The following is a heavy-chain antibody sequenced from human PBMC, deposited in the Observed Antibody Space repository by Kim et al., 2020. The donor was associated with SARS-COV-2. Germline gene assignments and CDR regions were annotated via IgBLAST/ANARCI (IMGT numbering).Heavy chain of an antibody. CDR2: ISWNSGSI. CDR3: AKVDSSSWYPRGYFDY. CDR1: GFTFGDYA. J-gene: IGHJ4*02. V-gene: IGHV3-9*01. D-gene: IGHD6-13*01. Sequence: GGSLRLSCAASGFTFGDYAMHWVRQAPGKGLEWVSGISWNSGSIGYADSVKGRFTISRDNAKNSLYLQMNSLRAEDTALYYCAKVDSSSWYPRGYFDYWGQGSLVTVSS.